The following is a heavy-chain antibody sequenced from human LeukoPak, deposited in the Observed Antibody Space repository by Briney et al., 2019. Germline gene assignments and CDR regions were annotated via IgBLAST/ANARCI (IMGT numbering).Heavy chain of an antibody. CDR2: TNTDGSRT. V-gene: IGHV3-74*01. D-gene: IGHD3/OR15-3a*01. J-gene: IGHJ6*03. CDR1: GFTFSGYW. CDR3: ARDGTGSSPGDYFYYMDV. Sequence: GGSLRLSCAASGFTFSGYWLHWVRQDRGKGLVWVAHTNTDGSRTTYADSVRGRFTISRDNAKNTLYLQMNSLRVDDTAIYYCARDGTGSSPGDYFYYMDVWGKGTTVTVSS.